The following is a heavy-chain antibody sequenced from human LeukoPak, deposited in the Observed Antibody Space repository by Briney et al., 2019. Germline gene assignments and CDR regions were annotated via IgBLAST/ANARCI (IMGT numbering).Heavy chain of an antibody. CDR3: AREEPAGSIDY. J-gene: IGHJ4*02. D-gene: IGHD1-14*01. CDR1: GFVFNSHP. V-gene: IGHV3-64*01. CDR2: ISVTGHNT. Sequence: PGGSLRLSCAASGFVFNSHPMHWVRPAPGKGLECVSAISVTGHNTYYANSVKGRFTISRDNSRNTLYLQMGSPRAEDTALYYCAREEPAGSIDYWGQGTLVTVSS.